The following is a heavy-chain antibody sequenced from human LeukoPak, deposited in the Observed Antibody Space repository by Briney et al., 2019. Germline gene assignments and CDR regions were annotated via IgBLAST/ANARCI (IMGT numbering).Heavy chain of an antibody. D-gene: IGHD3-10*01. CDR2: INTNTGNP. J-gene: IGHJ3*02. Sequence: GASVKVSCKASGYTFTSYAMNLVRQAPGQGLERMGWINTNTGNPTYAQGFTGRFVFSLDTSVSTAYLQISSLKAEDTAVYYCAPTSSRFGEGAFDIWGQGTMVTVSP. CDR3: APTSSRFGEGAFDI. V-gene: IGHV7-4-1*02. CDR1: GYTFTSYA.